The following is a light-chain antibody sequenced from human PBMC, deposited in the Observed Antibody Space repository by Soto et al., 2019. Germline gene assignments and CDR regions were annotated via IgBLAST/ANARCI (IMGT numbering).Light chain of an antibody. J-gene: IGKJ1*01. CDR3: QQYNNWPPGGT. V-gene: IGKV3-20*01. CDR2: GAS. Sequence: ELVLRQSPGTLSLSPGERATLSCRASQSVKSTYLGWYQQKPGQAPRLLIYGASSRATGIPDRFSGSGSGTDFTLTISRLEPEDFAVYYCQQYNNWPPGGTFGQGTKVEIK. CDR1: QSVKSTY.